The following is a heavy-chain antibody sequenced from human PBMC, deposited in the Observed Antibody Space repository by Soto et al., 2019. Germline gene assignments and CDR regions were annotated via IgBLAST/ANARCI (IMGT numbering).Heavy chain of an antibody. V-gene: IGHV4-31*01. CDR2: IYYSGST. Sequence: QVQLQESGPGLVKPSQTLSLTCTVSGGSISSGGYYWSWIRQHPGKGLEWIGYIYYSGSTYYNPSLTSPVTISVDTSKNQFSLKLSSVTAAATAVYYCARFPTITLVRGSYFDYWGQGTLVTVSS. CDR3: ARFPTITLVRGSYFDY. CDR1: GGSISSGGYY. D-gene: IGHD3-10*01. J-gene: IGHJ4*02.